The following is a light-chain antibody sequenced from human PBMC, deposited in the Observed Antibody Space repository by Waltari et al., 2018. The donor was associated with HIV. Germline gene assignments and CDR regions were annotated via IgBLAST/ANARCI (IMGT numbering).Light chain of an antibody. CDR3: GTWDYSLTAWV. Sequence: QSVLTQPPSVSAAPGQKVTISCSGSNPNIGSNYVSWYQQFPGTGPKLLIFDNGRRPSGIPDRFSGSKSGTSATLGITGLQTGDEADYYCGTWDYSLTAWVFGGGTKLTVL. V-gene: IGLV1-51*01. J-gene: IGLJ3*02. CDR2: DNG. CDR1: NPNIGSNY.